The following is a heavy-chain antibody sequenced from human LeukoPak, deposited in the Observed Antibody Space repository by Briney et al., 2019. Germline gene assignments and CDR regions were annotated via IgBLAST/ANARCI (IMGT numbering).Heavy chain of an antibody. CDR1: GGSISSSSYY. J-gene: IGHJ4*02. D-gene: IGHD6-19*01. CDR3: ARRISSGWYQFVDY. CDR2: IYYSGSA. V-gene: IGHV4-39*07. Sequence: SETLSLTCTVSGGSISSSSYYWGWIRQPPGKGLEWIGSIYYSGSAYYNPSLKSRVTISVDTSKNQFSLKLSSVTAADTAVYYCARRISSGWYQFVDYWGQGTLVTVSS.